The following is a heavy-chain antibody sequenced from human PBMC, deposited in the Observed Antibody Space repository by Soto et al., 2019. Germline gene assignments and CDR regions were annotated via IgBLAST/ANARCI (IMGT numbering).Heavy chain of an antibody. CDR1: GYTFTSYG. J-gene: IGHJ1*01. D-gene: IGHD5-12*01. CDR2: INAYNGNT. V-gene: IGHV1-18*01. CDR3: ARVTSDYVMHFQY. Sequence: QVQLVQSGGEVKKPGASVKVSCKASGYTFTSYGISWVRQAPGQGLEWMGWINAYNGNTNYAQKVQGRVTMTTDTSTSIAYMERRSLRSDDTAVYYCARVTSDYVMHFQYWGQGTLVTVSS.